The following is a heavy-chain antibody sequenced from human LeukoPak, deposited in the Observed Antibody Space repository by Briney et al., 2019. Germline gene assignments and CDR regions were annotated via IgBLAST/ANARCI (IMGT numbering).Heavy chain of an antibody. CDR1: GYTFTGYY. J-gene: IGHJ4*02. CDR2: INPNSGGT. CDR3: ARGTLIGYCSGGSCYGYFDY. D-gene: IGHD2-15*01. V-gene: IGHV1-2*02. Sequence: GASVKVSCKASGYTFTGYYMHWVRQAPGQGLEWMGWINPNSGGTNYAQKFQGRVTMTRDTSISTAYMELSRLRSDDTAVYYCARGTLIGYCSGGSCYGYFDYWGQGTLVTVSS.